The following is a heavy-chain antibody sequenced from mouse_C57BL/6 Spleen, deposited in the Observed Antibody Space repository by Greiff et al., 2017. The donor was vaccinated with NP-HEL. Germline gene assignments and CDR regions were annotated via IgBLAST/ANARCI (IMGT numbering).Heavy chain of an antibody. D-gene: IGHD4-1*01. J-gene: IGHJ4*01. CDR3: ARANCDKNCAMDY. CDR2: ISSGSSTT. Sequence: VQLKESGGGLVKPGGSLKLSCAASGFTFSDYGMHWVRQAPEKGLEWVAYISSGSSTTYYAETVKGRVTISRDNAKNTLFLQIASLRFEDTTIYDSARANCDKNCAMDYWGQGTSVTVSS. CDR1: GFTFSDYG. V-gene: IGHV5-17*01.